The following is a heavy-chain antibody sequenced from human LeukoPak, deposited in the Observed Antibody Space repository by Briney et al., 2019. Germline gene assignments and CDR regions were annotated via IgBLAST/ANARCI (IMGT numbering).Heavy chain of an antibody. J-gene: IGHJ4*02. V-gene: IGHV3-23*01. D-gene: IGHD3-3*01. CDR3: AKATATAPGVVIFGVVTPDY. Sequence: GGSLRLSCAASGFTFSSYAMSWVRQAPGKGLEWVSAISGSGGSTYYADSVKGRFTISRDNSKNTLYLQMNSLRAEDTAVYYCAKATATAPGVVIFGVVTPDYWGQGTLVTVSS. CDR2: ISGSGGST. CDR1: GFTFSSYA.